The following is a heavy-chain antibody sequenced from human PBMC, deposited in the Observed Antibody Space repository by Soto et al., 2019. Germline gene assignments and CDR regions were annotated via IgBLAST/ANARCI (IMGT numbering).Heavy chain of an antibody. D-gene: IGHD3-22*01. CDR1: GGSFSVYY. CDR2: INHSGST. V-gene: IGHV4-34*01. Sequence: QVQLQQWGAGLLKHSETLSLTCAVYGGSFSVYYWSWIRQPPGKGLEWIGEINHSGSTNYNPSLKSRGTISVDTSQNQFSVKLSYVPAADTAVYYCSRGRGYYDSSGYYPFFDYWGQGTLVTVSS. J-gene: IGHJ4*02. CDR3: SRGRGYYDSSGYYPFFDY.